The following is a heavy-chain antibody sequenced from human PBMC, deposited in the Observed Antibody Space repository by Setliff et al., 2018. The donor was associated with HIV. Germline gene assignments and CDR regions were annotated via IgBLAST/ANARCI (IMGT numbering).Heavy chain of an antibody. CDR2: IIPFTGTT. J-gene: IGHJ4*02. Sequence: SVKVSCKASGNSFHSYAFSWVRQAPGQGLEWMGGIIPFTGTTNYAQKFQGRVTITTDESRSIVYMEVSSLRSEDTAVYYCARAPRLTMIRGVFDYWGQGTLVTVSS. CDR1: GNSFHSYA. D-gene: IGHD3-10*01. V-gene: IGHV1-69*05. CDR3: ARAPRLTMIRGVFDY.